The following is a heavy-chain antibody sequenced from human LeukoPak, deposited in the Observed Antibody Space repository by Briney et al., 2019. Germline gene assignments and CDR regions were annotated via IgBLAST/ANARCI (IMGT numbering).Heavy chain of an antibody. V-gene: IGHV1-2*02. D-gene: IGHD2-21*01. J-gene: IGHJ5*02. CDR3: ARADRLDGGPYLIGP. Sequence: ASVKVSCKTSGYIFTDYYMHWVRQAPGRGLEWMGWINPNSGGTSSAQKFQGRVTMTRDTSITTVYMEVSWLTSDDTAIYYCARADRLDGGPYLIGPWGQGTLVTVSS. CDR1: GYIFTDYY. CDR2: INPNSGGT.